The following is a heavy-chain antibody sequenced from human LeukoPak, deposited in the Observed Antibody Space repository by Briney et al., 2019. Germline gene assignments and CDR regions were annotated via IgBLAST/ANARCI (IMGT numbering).Heavy chain of an antibody. D-gene: IGHD1-26*01. CDR1: GGSISSYY. J-gene: IGHJ4*02. V-gene: IGHV4-59*01. CDR2: IYYSGST. Sequence: SETLSLTCTFSGGSISSYYWSWIREPPGKGLEWIGYIYYSGSTNYNPSLKSRVTISVDTSKNQFSLKLSSVTAADTAVYYCARVNSGSYHYFDYWGQGTLVTVSS. CDR3: ARVNSGSYHYFDY.